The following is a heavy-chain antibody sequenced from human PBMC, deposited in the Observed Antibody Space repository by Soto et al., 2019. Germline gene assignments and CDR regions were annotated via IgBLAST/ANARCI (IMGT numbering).Heavy chain of an antibody. Sequence: QVQLQESGPGLVKPSGTLSLTCAVSGGSISSSNWWSWVRQPPGKGLEWIGEIYHSGSTNYNPSLKSRVTISVDKSKNQFSLKLSSVTAADTAVYYCARLHDSSGYYGTGYYGMDVWGQGTTVTVSS. D-gene: IGHD3-22*01. V-gene: IGHV4-4*02. CDR2: IYHSGST. CDR3: ARLHDSSGYYGTGYYGMDV. CDR1: GGSISSSNW. J-gene: IGHJ6*02.